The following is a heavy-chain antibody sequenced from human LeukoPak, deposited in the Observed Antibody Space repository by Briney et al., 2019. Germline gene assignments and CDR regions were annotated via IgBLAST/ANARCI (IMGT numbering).Heavy chain of an antibody. J-gene: IGHJ4*02. D-gene: IGHD2-15*01. CDR3: ERDLGYCSGSTCYVGYFDY. CDR1: GFTFSSYA. CDR2: ISYDGSNK. Sequence: GRSLRLSCAASGFTFSSYAMHWVRQAPGKGLEWVAVISYDGSNKYYADSVKGRFTISRDNSKNTLYLQMNSLRAEDTAVYYCERDLGYCSGSTCYVGYFDYWGQGTQVTVSS. V-gene: IGHV3-30-3*01.